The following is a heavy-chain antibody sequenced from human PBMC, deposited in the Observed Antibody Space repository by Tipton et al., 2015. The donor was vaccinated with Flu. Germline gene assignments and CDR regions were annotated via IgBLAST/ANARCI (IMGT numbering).Heavy chain of an antibody. CDR1: GGSIVDSSYY. CDR3: ARRGGGYKYLHGMDV. J-gene: IGHJ6*02. CDR2: VYYYGNT. V-gene: IGHV4-39*01. D-gene: IGHD5-12*01. Sequence: SGGSIVDSSYYWDWIRQSPGKGLEWIGSVYYYGNTYYNPSLKSRVTISVDTSKNQFSLKLSSVTAADTAVYYCARRGGGYKYLHGMDVWGQGTTVTVSS.